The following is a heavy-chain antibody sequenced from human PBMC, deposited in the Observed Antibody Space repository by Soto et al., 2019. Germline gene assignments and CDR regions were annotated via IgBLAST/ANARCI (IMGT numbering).Heavy chain of an antibody. CDR2: IYPGDSDT. CDR1: GDSFTSYW. CDR3: ERHLGNGVKNPWAIHDAFDI. V-gene: IGHV5-51*01. D-gene: IGHD2-8*01. J-gene: IGHJ3*02. Sequence: PGESRKISCKGSGDSFTSYWIGWVRQMPGKGLEWMGIIYPGDSDTRYSPSFQGQVTISADKSISTAYLQWSSLKASDTAMYYCERHLGNGVKNPWAIHDAFDIRGQGTMGTV.